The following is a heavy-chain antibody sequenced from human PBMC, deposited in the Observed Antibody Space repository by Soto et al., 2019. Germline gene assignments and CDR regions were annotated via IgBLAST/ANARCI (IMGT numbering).Heavy chain of an antibody. D-gene: IGHD3-16*02. Sequence: EVQLVESGGGLVKPGGSLRLSCAASGFTFSTYSMNWVRQAPGKGLAWVSSISSSSSYIFYADSVKGRFTISRDNAKNSLYLQMNSLRAEDTAVYYCATSVGGSYRLSPDYWGQGTLVTVSS. V-gene: IGHV3-21*01. J-gene: IGHJ4*02. CDR2: ISSSSSYI. CDR3: ATSVGGSYRLSPDY. CDR1: GFTFSTYS.